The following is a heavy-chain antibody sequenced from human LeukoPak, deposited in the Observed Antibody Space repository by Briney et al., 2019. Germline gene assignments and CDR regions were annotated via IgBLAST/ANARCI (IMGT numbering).Heavy chain of an antibody. D-gene: IGHD6-19*01. CDR3: ATLAVAGDYYFDY. Sequence: ASVKVSCKASGGTFSSYATSWVRQAPGQGLEWMGGIIPIFGTANYAQKFQGRVTITTDESTSTAYMELSSLRSEDTAVYYCATLAVAGDYYFDYWGQGTLVTVSS. V-gene: IGHV1-69*05. CDR1: GGTFSSYA. CDR2: IIPIFGTA. J-gene: IGHJ4*02.